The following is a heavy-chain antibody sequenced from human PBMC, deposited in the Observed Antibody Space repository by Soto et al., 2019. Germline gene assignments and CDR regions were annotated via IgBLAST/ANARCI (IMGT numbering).Heavy chain of an antibody. CDR2: ISAYNGNT. V-gene: IGHV1-18*01. Sequence: QVQLVQSGAEVKKPGASVKVSCKASGYTFTSYGISWVRQAPGQGLEWMGWISAYNGNTNYAQKLQGRVTMTTDTYTSTAYMELRSLRSDDTAVYYCARDIDYYDRSGYFHPLDYWGQGTLVTVSS. J-gene: IGHJ4*02. D-gene: IGHD3-22*01. CDR1: GYTFTSYG. CDR3: ARDIDYYDRSGYFHPLDY.